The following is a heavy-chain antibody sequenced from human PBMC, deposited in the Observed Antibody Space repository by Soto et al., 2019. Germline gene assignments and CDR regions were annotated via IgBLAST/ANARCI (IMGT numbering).Heavy chain of an antibody. CDR1: GGTFSSYA. CDR3: ARPYSSCWYFTDAFDI. V-gene: IGHV1-69*01. CDR2: IIPIFGTA. Sequence: QVQLVQSGAEVKKPGSSVKVSCKASGGTFSSYAISWVRQAPGQGLEWMGGIIPIFGTANYAQKVQGRVTIPAHESTSTAYMELSSLRSEDTAVYYCARPYSSCWYFTDAFDIWGQGTMVTVSS. D-gene: IGHD6-19*01. J-gene: IGHJ3*02.